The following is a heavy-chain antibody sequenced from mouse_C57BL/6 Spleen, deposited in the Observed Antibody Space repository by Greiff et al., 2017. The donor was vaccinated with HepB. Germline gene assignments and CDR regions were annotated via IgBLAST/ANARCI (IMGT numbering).Heavy chain of an antibody. CDR3: ASEGLYDYDSAWFAY. D-gene: IGHD2-4*01. V-gene: IGHV1-53*01. J-gene: IGHJ3*01. Sequence: VQLQQPGTELVKPGASVKLSCKASGYTFTSYWMHWVKQRPGQGLEWIGNINPSNGGTNYNEKFKSKATLTVDKSSSTAYMQLSSLTSEDSAVYYCASEGLYDYDSAWFAYWGQGTLVTVSA. CDR2: INPSNGGT. CDR1: GYTFTSYW.